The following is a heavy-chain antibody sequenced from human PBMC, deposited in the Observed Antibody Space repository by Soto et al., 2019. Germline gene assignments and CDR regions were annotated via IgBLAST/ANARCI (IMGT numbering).Heavy chain of an antibody. V-gene: IGHV3-23*01. J-gene: IGHJ6*02. CDR2: ISTSGGST. Sequence: EVQLLESGGGLVQPGGSLRLSCAASGFTFSSYAMSWVRQAPGKGLEWVSSISTSGGSTYYADSVKGRFTISRDNSNNALYLQMNTLSAEHTAVYYCSLSARYSGMDVWGLGTTVTVSS. CDR1: GFTFSSYA. CDR3: SLSARYSGMDV.